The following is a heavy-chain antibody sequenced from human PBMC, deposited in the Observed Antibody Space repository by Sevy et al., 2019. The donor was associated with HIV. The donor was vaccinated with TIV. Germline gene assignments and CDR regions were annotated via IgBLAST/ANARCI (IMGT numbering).Heavy chain of an antibody. V-gene: IGHV4-59*01. CDR3: ARGGYDFWSGYPGWFDP. CDR1: GDSISSYY. Sequence: SETLSLTCTVSGDSISSYYWSWIRQPPGKGLEWIGYIYYSGSTNYNPSLKSRVTISVDTSKNQFSLKLSSVTAADTAVYYCARGGYDFWSGYPGWFDPWGQGTLVTVSS. CDR2: IYYSGST. J-gene: IGHJ5*02. D-gene: IGHD3-3*01.